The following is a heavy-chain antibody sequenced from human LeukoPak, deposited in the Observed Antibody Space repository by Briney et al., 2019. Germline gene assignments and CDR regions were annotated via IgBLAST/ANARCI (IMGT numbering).Heavy chain of an antibody. D-gene: IGHD6-19*01. J-gene: IGHJ6*02. CDR1: AGSFSSYS. Sequence: SETRSLTSTVYAGSFSSYSWSWIRQPQGEGLEWIGYIYSSGTTHYNPSLNGRGTISIDTSKNQFSLKLTSVTAADTAVYYCARQSSGQRLGMDVWGQGTTVTVSS. CDR2: IYSSGTT. V-gene: IGHV4-59*08. CDR3: ARQSSGQRLGMDV.